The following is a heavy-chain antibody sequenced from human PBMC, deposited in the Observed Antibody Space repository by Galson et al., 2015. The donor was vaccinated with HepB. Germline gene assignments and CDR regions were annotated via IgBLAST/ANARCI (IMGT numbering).Heavy chain of an antibody. CDR3: ARGNAEHPRAYYYYGMDV. CDR2: IDHNGGT. J-gene: IGHJ6*02. V-gene: IGHV4-34*01. D-gene: IGHD1-14*01. CDR1: GGSISGHH. Sequence: LTCAVYGGSISGHHYTWIRQPPGKGLEWIGDIDHNGGTPSNPSLLSRLTMSIDTSNNQFSLSLSSVTAADTAVYYCARGNAEHPRAYYYYGMDVWGPGTAVIVSS.